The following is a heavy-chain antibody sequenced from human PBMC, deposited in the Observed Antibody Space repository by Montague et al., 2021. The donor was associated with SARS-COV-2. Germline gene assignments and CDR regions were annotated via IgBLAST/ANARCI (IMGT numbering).Heavy chain of an antibody. CDR1: GGSISSYY. CDR3: ARWGLYGGNPGDGAFDI. V-gene: IGHV4-59*01. D-gene: IGHD4-23*01. Sequence: SETLSLTRTVSGGSISSYYWSWIRQPPGKGLEWIGYIYYSGSTNYNPSLKSRVTISVDTSKNQFSLKLSSVTAADTAVYYCARWGLYGGNPGDGAFDIWGQGTMVTVSS. CDR2: IYYSGST. J-gene: IGHJ3*02.